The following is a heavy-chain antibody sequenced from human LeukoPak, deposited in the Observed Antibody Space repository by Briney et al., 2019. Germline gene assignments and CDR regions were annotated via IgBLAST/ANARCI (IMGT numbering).Heavy chain of an antibody. CDR1: GFTFSGDS. CDR2: VSSSSSNI. V-gene: IGHV3-21*01. CDR3: ARPFIREGYSFDY. J-gene: IGHJ4*02. Sequence: GGSLRLSCAASGFTFSGDSMIWVRQAPGKGLEWVSSVSSSSSNIYYADSVKGRFTISRDNAKNSLYLQMSSLRAEDTAVYYCARPFIREGYSFDYWGQGTLVTVSS. D-gene: IGHD5-24*01.